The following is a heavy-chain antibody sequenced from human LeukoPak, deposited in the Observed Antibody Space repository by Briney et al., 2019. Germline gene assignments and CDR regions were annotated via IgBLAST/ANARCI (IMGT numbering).Heavy chain of an antibody. CDR3: ARDGQYLAPYAMDV. J-gene: IGHJ6*02. Sequence: GGSLRLSCTASGFKFSSHAVHWVRQAPGKGLEWLAQIWYDGSNKYYVDSVKGRFTTSRDNSKNTVYLQMNSLRVEDTAVYFCARDGQYLAPYAMDVWGQGTTVSVSS. V-gene: IGHV3-33*01. CDR2: IWYDGSNK. CDR1: GFKFSSHA. D-gene: IGHD3-10*01.